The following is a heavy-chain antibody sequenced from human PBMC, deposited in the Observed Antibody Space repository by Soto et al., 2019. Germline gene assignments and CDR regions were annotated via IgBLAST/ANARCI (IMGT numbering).Heavy chain of an antibody. CDR2: IYRDDTT. CDR1: GFTVSNYY. CDR3: ARDLRLVGFGEYDL. D-gene: IGHD3-10*01. Sequence: EVQVVESGGGLVQPGGSLRLSCAASGFTVSNYYMSWVRQAPGKGLEWVSVIYRDDTTYYADSVKGRFTITRHNSKNSVYLQINSLRAEDTAVYYCARDLRLVGFGEYDLWGRGTLVTVSS. V-gene: IGHV3-53*04. J-gene: IGHJ2*01.